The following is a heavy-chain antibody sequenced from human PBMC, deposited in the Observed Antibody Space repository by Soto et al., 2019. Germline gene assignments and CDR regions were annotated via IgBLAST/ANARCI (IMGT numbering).Heavy chain of an antibody. V-gene: IGHV3-53*01. Sequence: EVQLVESGGDLIQPGGSLRLSCAASGFTVRSYYMSWVRQAPGKGLEWVSGISNGGTTYYADSVKGRFTISRDNSKNTVYLQINSLRAEDTALYYCARDGYSSSSGYWGQGTLVTVSS. CDR3: ARDGYSSSSGY. CDR2: ISNGGTT. J-gene: IGHJ4*02. D-gene: IGHD6-6*01. CDR1: GFTVRSYY.